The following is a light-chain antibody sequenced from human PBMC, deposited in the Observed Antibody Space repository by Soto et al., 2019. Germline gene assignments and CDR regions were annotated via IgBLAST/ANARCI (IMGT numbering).Light chain of an antibody. CDR2: GAS. J-gene: IGKJ4*01. CDR1: QSVSIN. V-gene: IGKV3-15*01. Sequence: EIVMTQSPATLSVSPGERATLSCRASQSVSINLAWYQQKPGQVPRLLIYGASTRANGIPARFSGSGFGTEFTLTISSLQSEDFAVYYCQQYNNWTLIFGGGTKVEIK. CDR3: QQYNNWTLI.